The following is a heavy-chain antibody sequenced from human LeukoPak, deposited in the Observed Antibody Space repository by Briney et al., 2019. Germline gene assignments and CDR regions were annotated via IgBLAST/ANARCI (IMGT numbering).Heavy chain of an antibody. V-gene: IGHV4-59*12. CDR3: ARVGGGYTYGCDY. CDR2: IYYSGTT. CDR1: GDSMRKYY. J-gene: IGHJ4*02. D-gene: IGHD5-18*01. Sequence: SETLSLTCTVSGDSMRKYYWSWIRQPPGKGLEWIGHIYYSGTTNYSPSLKSRVTISVDKSKNQFSLKLSSVTAADTAVYYCARVGGGYTYGCDYWGQGTLVTVSS.